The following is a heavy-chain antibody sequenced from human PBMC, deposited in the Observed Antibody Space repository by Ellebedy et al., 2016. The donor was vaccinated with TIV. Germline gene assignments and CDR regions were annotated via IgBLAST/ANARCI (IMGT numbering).Heavy chain of an antibody. Sequence: GESLKISXQGSGYTFSNYWISWVRQMPGKGLEWMGRIDPSDSDTNYSPSFQGHVTISTDKSITAAYLHWSSLKASDTGMYYCAREGVAYGPHYWGQGTLVTVSS. J-gene: IGHJ4*02. V-gene: IGHV5-10-1*01. CDR2: IDPSDSDT. CDR3: AREGVAYGPHY. D-gene: IGHD3-3*01. CDR1: GYTFSNYW.